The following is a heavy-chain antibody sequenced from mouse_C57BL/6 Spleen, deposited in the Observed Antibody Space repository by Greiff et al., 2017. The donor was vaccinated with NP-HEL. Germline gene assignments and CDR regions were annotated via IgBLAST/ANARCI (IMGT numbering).Heavy chain of an antibody. J-gene: IGHJ4*01. D-gene: IGHD1-1*01. V-gene: IGHV1-76*01. CDR3: ARYDSSYAMDY. Sequence: QVQLKESGAELVRPGASVKLSCKASGYTFTDYYINWVKQRPGQGLEWIARIYPGSGNTYYNEKFKGKATLTAEKSSSTAYMQLSSLTSEDSAVYFCARYDSSYAMDYWGQGTSVTVSS. CDR1: GYTFTDYY. CDR2: IYPGSGNT.